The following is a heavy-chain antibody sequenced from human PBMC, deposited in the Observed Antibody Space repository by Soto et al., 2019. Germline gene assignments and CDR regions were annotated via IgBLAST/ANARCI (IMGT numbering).Heavy chain of an antibody. D-gene: IGHD6-13*01. J-gene: IGHJ4*02. V-gene: IGHV4-38-2*02. CDR2: IYYTGRT. Sequence: SVTLSLTCAVCGSFMTNGNSWGWIRQSPGKGLEWIGSIYYTGRTYYNPSLKSRVTMSVDTSKNQFSLKLTSVTAADTAVYYCARDRAAVASTFDYWGPGTLVTVSS. CDR3: ARDRAAVASTFDY. CDR1: GSFMTNGNS.